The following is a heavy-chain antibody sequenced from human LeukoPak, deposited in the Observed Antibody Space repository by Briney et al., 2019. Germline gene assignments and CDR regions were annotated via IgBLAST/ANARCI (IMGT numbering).Heavy chain of an antibody. D-gene: IGHD1-14*01. Sequence: PGGSLRLSCAASGFTFSSYWMHWVRQAPGKGLVWVSSIHSDGSSTRYADSVKGRFTISRDNAKNTLYLQMNSLRAEDTAVHYCARGRKDWYVDLWGRGTLVTVSS. V-gene: IGHV3-74*01. CDR1: GFTFSSYW. CDR2: IHSDGSST. J-gene: IGHJ2*01. CDR3: ARGRKDWYVDL.